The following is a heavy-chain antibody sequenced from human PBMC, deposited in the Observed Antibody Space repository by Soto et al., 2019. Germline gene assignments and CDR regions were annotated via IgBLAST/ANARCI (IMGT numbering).Heavy chain of an antibody. V-gene: IGHV4-31*03. CDR3: ARSVDP. J-gene: IGHJ5*02. Sequence: PSETLSLTCTVSGGSISSGGHYWSWIRQHPGKGPEWIGYIYYSGRTYYNPSLKSRVTMSVDTSKNQFSLKLSSMTAADTAVYYCARSVDPWGQGTLVTVS. CDR1: GGSISSGGHY. CDR2: IYYSGRT.